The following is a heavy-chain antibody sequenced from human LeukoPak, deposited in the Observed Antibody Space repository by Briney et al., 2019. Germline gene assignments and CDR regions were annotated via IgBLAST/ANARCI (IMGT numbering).Heavy chain of an antibody. CDR2: ISGIATNT. Sequence: QSRGSLRLSSAASGFTFSSDAMSWVRPAPGKGLEWVSAISGIATNTYYAAPVKGRFTTSRDNSKNTLHLQMNSLRAEDTAVYYCAKDRSIAARRAFDIWGRGTMVTVSS. J-gene: IGHJ3*02. CDR1: GFTFSSDA. CDR3: AKDRSIAARRAFDI. V-gene: IGHV3-23*01. D-gene: IGHD6-6*01.